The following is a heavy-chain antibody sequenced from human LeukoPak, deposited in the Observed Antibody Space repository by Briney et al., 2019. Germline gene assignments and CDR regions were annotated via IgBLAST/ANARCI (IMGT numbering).Heavy chain of an antibody. CDR2: IYYSGST. D-gene: IGHD1-26*01. CDR1: GGSISSGSYY. Sequence: PSQTLSLTCTVSGGSISSGSYYWSWIRQHPGKGLEWIGYIYYSGSTYYNPSLKSRVTISVDTSKNQFSLKLSSVTAADTAVYYCARRSGSYYWFDPWGQGTLVTVSS. J-gene: IGHJ5*02. V-gene: IGHV4-31*03. CDR3: ARRSGSYYWFDP.